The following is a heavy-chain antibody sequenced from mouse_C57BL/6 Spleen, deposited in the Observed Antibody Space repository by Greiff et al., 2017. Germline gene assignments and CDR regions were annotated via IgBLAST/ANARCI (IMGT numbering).Heavy chain of an antibody. V-gene: IGHV5-4*01. CDR3: ARDGGSYYIDD. J-gene: IGHJ2*01. CDR1: GFTFRSYA. CDR2: ISDGGSYT. Sequence: EVQLQESGGGLVKPGGSLKLSCAASGFTFRSYAMSWVRQTPEKRLEWVATISDGGSYTYYPDNVKGRFTISRDNAKNNLYLQMSHLKSEDTAMYYCARDGGSYYIDDWGQGTTLTVSS.